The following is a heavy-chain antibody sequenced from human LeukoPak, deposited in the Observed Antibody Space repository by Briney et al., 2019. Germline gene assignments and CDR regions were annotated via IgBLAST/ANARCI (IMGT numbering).Heavy chain of an antibody. J-gene: IGHJ4*01. D-gene: IGHD6-19*01. CDR1: GFTFSNSG. CDR2: LSGSGITT. CDR3: AKGIYSSGWRYFDY. V-gene: IGHV3-23*01. Sequence: WGSLRLSCAASGFTFSNSGMSWVRQAPGKGLEWVSTLSGSGITTYYSDSVKGRFTISRDNSKTTLYLQMNSLRAEDTAVSYCAKGIYSSGWRYFDYWGHGTLVTVSS.